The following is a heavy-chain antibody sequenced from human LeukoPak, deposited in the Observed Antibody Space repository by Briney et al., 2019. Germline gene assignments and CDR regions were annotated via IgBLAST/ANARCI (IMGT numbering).Heavy chain of an antibody. D-gene: IGHD3-22*01. CDR2: ISYDGSNK. J-gene: IGHJ3*02. CDR1: GFTFSSYG. Sequence: GGSLRLSCAASGFTFSSYGMHWVRQAPGKGLEWVAVISYDGSNKYYADSVKGRFTISRDNSKNTLYLQMNSLRAEDTAVYYXXXXXXXXSGNDAFDIWGQGTMVTVSS. V-gene: IGHV3-30*03. CDR3: XXXXXXXSGNDAFDI.